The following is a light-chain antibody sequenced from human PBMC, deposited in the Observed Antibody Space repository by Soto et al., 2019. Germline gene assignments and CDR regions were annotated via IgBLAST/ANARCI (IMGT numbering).Light chain of an antibody. CDR2: GAS. Sequence: EIVLTQSPGTLSLSPGERATLSCRARQSVSSSYLAWYQQKPGQAPRLLIYGASSRATGIPDRFSGSGSGTDFTLTIRRLEPEDFAVYYCQHYGSLVLTFGGGTKVEIK. J-gene: IGKJ4*01. CDR3: QHYGSLVLT. CDR1: QSVSSSY. V-gene: IGKV3-20*01.